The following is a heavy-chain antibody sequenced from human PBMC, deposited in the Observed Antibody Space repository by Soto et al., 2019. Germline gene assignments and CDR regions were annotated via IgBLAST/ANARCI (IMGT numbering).Heavy chain of an antibody. CDR1: GFTFTRYS. V-gene: IGHV3-21*06. CDR3: ARESEDLTSNFDY. J-gene: IGHJ4*02. Sequence: GGSMRLSCAASGFTFTRYSMNWVRQAPGKGLEWVSSISSTTNYIYYGDSMKGRFTISRDNAKNSLYLEMNSLRAEDTAVYYCARESEDLTSNFDYWGQGTLVTVSS. CDR2: ISSTTNYI.